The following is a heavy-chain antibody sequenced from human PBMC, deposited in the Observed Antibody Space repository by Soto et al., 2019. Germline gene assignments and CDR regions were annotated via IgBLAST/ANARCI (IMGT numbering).Heavy chain of an antibody. Sequence: QLQQWGAGLLKPSETLSLTCAVYNGSFSKYYWNWIRQSPGKGLGWIGEINQSGATNYNPSLKHRVTISVDTSKNQFSLKPKSLTAADTAVYYCARGYYYASGSSFPYWGQGTLVTVSS. CDR2: INQSGAT. CDR1: NGSFSKYY. V-gene: IGHV4-34*01. CDR3: ARGYYYASGSSFPY. D-gene: IGHD3-10*01. J-gene: IGHJ4*02.